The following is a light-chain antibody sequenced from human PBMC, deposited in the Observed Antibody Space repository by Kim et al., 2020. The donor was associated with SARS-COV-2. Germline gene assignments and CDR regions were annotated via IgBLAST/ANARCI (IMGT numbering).Light chain of an antibody. J-gene: IGLJ2*01. CDR3: AAWDDGLDGPV. CDR2: TNN. CDR1: SSNIGSHS. Sequence: GQRVTISCSGGSSNIGSHSVNWYQQLPGTAPKLLIYTNNQRPSGVPDRFSGSKSDTSASLGISGLQSEDEADYYCAAWDDGLDGPVFGGGTQLTVL. V-gene: IGLV1-44*01.